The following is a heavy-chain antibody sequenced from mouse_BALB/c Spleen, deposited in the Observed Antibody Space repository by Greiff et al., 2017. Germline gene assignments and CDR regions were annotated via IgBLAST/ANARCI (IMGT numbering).Heavy chain of an antibody. Sequence: EVQLVESGGGLVQPGGSLKLSCAASGFTFSSYTMSWVRQTPEKRLEWVAYISNGGGSTYYPDTVKGRFTISRDNAKNTLYLQMSSLKSEDTAMYYCARRLTTALYYAMDYWGQGTSVTVSS. J-gene: IGHJ4*01. V-gene: IGHV5-12-2*01. CDR3: ARRLTTALYYAMDY. CDR1: GFTFSSYT. D-gene: IGHD1-2*01. CDR2: ISNGGGST.